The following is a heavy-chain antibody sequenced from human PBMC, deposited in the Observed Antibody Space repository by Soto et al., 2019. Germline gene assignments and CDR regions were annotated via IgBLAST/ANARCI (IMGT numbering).Heavy chain of an antibody. CDR2: IDPSGGGT. Sequence: VKVSCKASGYTFTNYYMHWVRQAPGQGLEWMGIIDPSGGGTSYAQKFQGRLTMTRDTSTSTVYMELSSLKSEDTAVYYCARDRVDCSGGNCWRSVEDTWGQGTLVTVSS. V-gene: IGHV1-46*01. CDR3: ARDRVDCSGGNCWRSVEDT. CDR1: GYTFTNYY. D-gene: IGHD2-15*01. J-gene: IGHJ5*02.